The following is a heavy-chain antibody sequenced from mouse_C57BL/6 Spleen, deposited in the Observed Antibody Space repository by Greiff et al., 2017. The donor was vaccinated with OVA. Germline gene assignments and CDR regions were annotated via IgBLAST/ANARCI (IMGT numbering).Heavy chain of an antibody. J-gene: IGHJ3*01. V-gene: IGHV2-2*01. CDR1: GFSLTSYG. CDR3: ARNDWAYGNSAWFAY. Sequence: QVQLKESGPGLVQPSQSLSITCTVSGFSLTSYGVHWVRQSPGKGLEWLGVIWSGGSTDYNAAFISRLSISKDNSKSQVFFKMNSLQADDTAIYYCARNDWAYGNSAWFAYWGQGTLVTVSA. D-gene: IGHD2-1*01. CDR2: IWSGGST.